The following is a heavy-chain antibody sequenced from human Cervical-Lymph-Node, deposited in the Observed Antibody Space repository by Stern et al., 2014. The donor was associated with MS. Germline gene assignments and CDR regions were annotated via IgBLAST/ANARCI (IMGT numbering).Heavy chain of an antibody. CDR3: AGGHTFDY. CDR2: ITPSDGNT. J-gene: IGHJ4*02. CDR1: GYRFTSHY. Sequence: DQLVESGAEVKKPGASVKLSCKASGYRFTSHYMHWVRQAPGQGLEWMGIITPSDGNTGYAPKFQGRLTMTRDTSTSTIYMEMSRLRSEDTAVYYCAGGHTFDYWGQGTLVTVSS. V-gene: IGHV1-46*01.